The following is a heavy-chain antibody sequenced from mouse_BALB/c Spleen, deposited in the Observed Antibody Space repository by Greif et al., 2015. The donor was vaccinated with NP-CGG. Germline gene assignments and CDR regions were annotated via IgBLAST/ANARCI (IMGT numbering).Heavy chain of an antibody. Sequence: QVQLQQSGAELVMPGASVKMSCKASGYTFTDYWMHWVKQRPGQGLEWIGAIDTSDSYTSYNQKFKGKATLTVDESSSTAYMQLSSLTSEDSAVYYCARDGNYPNWGQGTTLTVSS. CDR2: IDTSDSYT. D-gene: IGHD2-1*01. V-gene: IGHV1-69*01. CDR1: GYTFTDYW. J-gene: IGHJ2*01. CDR3: ARDGNYPN.